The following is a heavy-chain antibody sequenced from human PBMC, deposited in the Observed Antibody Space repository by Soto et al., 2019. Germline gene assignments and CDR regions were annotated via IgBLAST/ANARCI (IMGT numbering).Heavy chain of an antibody. J-gene: IGHJ6*03. D-gene: IGHD5-18*01. Sequence: QVQLVQSGAEVKKPGASVKVSCKASGYTFTSYDINWVRQATGQGLEWMGWMNPNSGNTGYAQKFQGRVTMTRNTSISTAYMELSSLRSEDTAVYYCARGRRDSYGYGYYYYYMDVWGKGTTVTVSS. CDR3: ARGRRDSYGYGYYYYYMDV. CDR2: MNPNSGNT. CDR1: GYTFTSYD. V-gene: IGHV1-8*01.